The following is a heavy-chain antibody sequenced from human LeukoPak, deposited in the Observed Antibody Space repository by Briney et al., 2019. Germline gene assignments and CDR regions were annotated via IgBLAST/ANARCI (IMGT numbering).Heavy chain of an antibody. CDR1: GAPINNYF. CDR2: MYDSGST. CDR3: ARASPRPNNWLDP. V-gene: IGHV4-59*08. J-gene: IGHJ5*02. Sequence: SETLSLTCLVSGAPINNYFWSWIRQSPGKGLQWFGYMYDSGSTNYSPSLESRATISMDASKNQISLKLTSVTAADTAVYYCARASPRPNNWLDPWGQGTLVTVSS.